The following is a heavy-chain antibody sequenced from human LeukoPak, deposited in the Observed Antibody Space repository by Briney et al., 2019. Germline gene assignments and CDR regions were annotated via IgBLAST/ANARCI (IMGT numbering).Heavy chain of an antibody. D-gene: IGHD6-19*01. Sequence: ASVKVSCKASGYTFTRHGISWVRQAPGQGLEWMGWISVYNGDTNYAQKFQGRVTVTTDTSTSTAYLELKSLTSDDTAVYYCARDPSNTSGWKTWFDPWGQGTPVTVSS. CDR2: ISVYNGDT. J-gene: IGHJ5*02. CDR1: GYTFTRHG. CDR3: ARDPSNTSGWKTWFDP. V-gene: IGHV1-18*01.